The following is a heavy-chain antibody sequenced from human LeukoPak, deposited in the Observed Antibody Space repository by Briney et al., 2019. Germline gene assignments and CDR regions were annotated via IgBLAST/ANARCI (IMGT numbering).Heavy chain of an antibody. V-gene: IGHV3-23*01. CDR3: AKAPIGHCSCAFCYHFVP. CDR1: GFTFSTYP. Sequence: GGSLRLSCAPSGFTFSTYPMSGVRQTPGKGLEWVAAISGDNPGTYHANSVKGRFTISRDNAKNTLHLQMSGLRAEDTARYYCAKAPIGHCSCAFCYHFVPWGQGTLVTVSS. D-gene: IGHD2-15*01. CDR2: ISGDNPGT. J-gene: IGHJ5*02.